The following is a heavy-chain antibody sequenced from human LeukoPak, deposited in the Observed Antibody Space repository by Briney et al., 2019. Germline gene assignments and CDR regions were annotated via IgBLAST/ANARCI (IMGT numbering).Heavy chain of an antibody. D-gene: IGHD2-2*01. CDR3: ARGREELVVPAYYFDY. CDR1: GGSISSSSYY. V-gene: IGHV4-39*07. Sequence: PSETLSLTCTVSGGSISSSSYYWSWLRQPPGKGLEWIGEINHSGSTNYNPSLKSRVTISVDTSKNQFSLKLSSVTAADTAVYYCARGREELVVPAYYFDYWGQGTLVTVSS. J-gene: IGHJ4*02. CDR2: INHSGST.